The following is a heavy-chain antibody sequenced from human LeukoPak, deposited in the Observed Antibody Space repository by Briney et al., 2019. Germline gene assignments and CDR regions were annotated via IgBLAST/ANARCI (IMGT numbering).Heavy chain of an antibody. Sequence: SETLSLTCTVSGGSISSSSYYWGWIRQPPGKGLEWIGSIYYSGSTYYNPSLKSRVTISVDTSKNQFSLKLSPVTAADTAVYYCARRATTSWFDPWGQGTLVTVSS. CDR1: GGSISSSSYY. CDR3: ARRATTSWFDP. J-gene: IGHJ5*02. D-gene: IGHD4-17*01. V-gene: IGHV4-39*01. CDR2: IYYSGST.